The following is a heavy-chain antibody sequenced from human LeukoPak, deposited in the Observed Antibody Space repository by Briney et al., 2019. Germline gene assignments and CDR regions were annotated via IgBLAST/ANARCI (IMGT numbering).Heavy chain of an antibody. CDR3: ARERLPRYSSSWASGRPNYYYYYYMDV. J-gene: IGHJ6*03. V-gene: IGHV4-39*07. CDR2: IYYSGST. CDR1: GGSISSSSYY. Sequence: SETLSLTCTVSGGSISSSSYYWGWIRQPPGKGLEWIGSIYYSGSTYYNPSLKSRVTISVDTSKNQFSLRLSSVTAADTAVYYRARERLPRYSSSWASGRPNYYYYYYMDVWGKGTTVTVSS. D-gene: IGHD6-13*01.